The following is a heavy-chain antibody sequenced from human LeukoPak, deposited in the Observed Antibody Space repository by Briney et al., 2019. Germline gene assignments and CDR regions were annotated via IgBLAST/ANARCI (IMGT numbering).Heavy chain of an antibody. J-gene: IGHJ3*02. V-gene: IGHV3-23*01. D-gene: IGHD3-22*01. CDR2: ISGSGGST. CDR1: GFTFSSYA. Sequence: PGGSLRLSCAASGFTFSSYAMSWVRQAPGKGREWASAISGSGGSTYYADSVKGRFTISRDNSKNTLYLQMNSLRVEDTAVYYCAKSWNYYDSSGDDALDIWGQGTMVTVSS. CDR3: AKSWNYYDSSGDDALDI.